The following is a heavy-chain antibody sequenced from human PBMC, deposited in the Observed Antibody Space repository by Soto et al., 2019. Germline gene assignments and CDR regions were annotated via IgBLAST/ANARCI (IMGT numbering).Heavy chain of an antibody. Sequence: GASVKVSCKASGGTFSSYAISWVRQAPGQGLEWMGGIIPIFGTANYAQKFQGRVTITADESTSTAYMELSSLRSEDTAVYCSARDLGGLWAAWDPSWDYYYGMDVWGQGTTVTVSS. CDR2: IIPIFGTA. J-gene: IGHJ6*02. CDR3: ARDLGGLWAAWDPSWDYYYGMDV. CDR1: GGTFSSYA. D-gene: IGHD3-16*01. V-gene: IGHV1-69*13.